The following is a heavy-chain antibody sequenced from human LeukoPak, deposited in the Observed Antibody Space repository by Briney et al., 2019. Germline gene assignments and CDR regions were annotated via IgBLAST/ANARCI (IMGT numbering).Heavy chain of an antibody. CDR3: AELGITMIGGV. D-gene: IGHD3-10*02. CDR1: GFTFSSYE. V-gene: IGHV3-48*03. CDR2: ISSSGSII. Sequence: GGSLRLSCAASGFTFSSYEINWVGQPPGKGLEWVSYISSSGSIIYYADSVKGRFSIYRDNAKNSLYLQMNSLRAEDTAVYYCAELGITMIGGVWGKGTTVTISS. J-gene: IGHJ6*04.